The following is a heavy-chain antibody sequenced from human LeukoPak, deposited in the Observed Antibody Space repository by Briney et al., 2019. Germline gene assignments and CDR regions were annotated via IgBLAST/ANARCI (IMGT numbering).Heavy chain of an antibody. Sequence: PSETLSLTCAVYGGSFSGYYWSWIRQPPGKGLEWIGEINHSGSTNYNPSLKSRVTISVDTSKNQFSLKLSSVTAADTAVYYCARGLEQPKKGDMDVWGKGTTVTVSS. CDR2: INHSGST. CDR3: ARGLEQPKKGDMDV. CDR1: GGSFSGYY. V-gene: IGHV4-34*01. J-gene: IGHJ6*03.